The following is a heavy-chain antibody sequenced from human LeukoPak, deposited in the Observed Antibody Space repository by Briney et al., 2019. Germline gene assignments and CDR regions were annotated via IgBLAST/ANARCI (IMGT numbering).Heavy chain of an antibody. Sequence: PGGSLRLSCAASRFTFSSYAMHWVRQAPGKGLEWVAVISYDGGHKYYADSVKGRFTISRDNSKNTLYLQMNTLRADDTAVYYCAKDHGSSDWYYFDYWGQGTLVTVSS. V-gene: IGHV3-30*04. CDR2: ISYDGGHK. CDR1: RFTFSSYA. J-gene: IGHJ4*02. D-gene: IGHD6-13*01. CDR3: AKDHGSSDWYYFDY.